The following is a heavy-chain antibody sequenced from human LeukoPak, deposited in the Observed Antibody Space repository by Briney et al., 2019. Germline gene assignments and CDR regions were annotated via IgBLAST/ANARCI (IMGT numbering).Heavy chain of an antibody. J-gene: IGHJ5*02. V-gene: IGHV4-59*01. CDR2: IYYSGST. D-gene: IGHD2-15*01. CDR3: AGDWSDCSGGSCYFNWFDP. CDR1: GGSISSYY. Sequence: SETLSLTCTVSGGSISSYYWSWIRQPPGKGLEWIGYIYYSGSTNYNPSLKSRVTISVDTSKNQFSLKLGSVTAADTAVYYCAGDWSDCSGGSCYFNWFDPWGQGTLVTVSS.